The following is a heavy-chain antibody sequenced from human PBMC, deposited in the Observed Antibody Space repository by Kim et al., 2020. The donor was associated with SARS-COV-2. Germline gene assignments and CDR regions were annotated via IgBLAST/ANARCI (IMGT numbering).Heavy chain of an antibody. J-gene: IGHJ4*02. D-gene: IGHD5-12*01. Sequence: AAVKGRFTISRDDSKNTANLQMNSLRSEDTAVYYCTRRTGNVDDENVFDDWGQGTLVIVSS. V-gene: IGHV3-73*01. CDR3: TRRTGNVDDENVFDD.